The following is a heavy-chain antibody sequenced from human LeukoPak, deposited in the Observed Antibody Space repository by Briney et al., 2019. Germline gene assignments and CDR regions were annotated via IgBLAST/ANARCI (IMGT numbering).Heavy chain of an antibody. CDR2: IIPIFGTA. D-gene: IGHD3-22*01. J-gene: IGHJ4*02. V-gene: IGHV1-69*05. CDR1: GGTFSCYA. Sequence: GSSVKVSCKASGGTFSCYAISWVRQAPGQGLEWMGGIIPIFGTANYAQKFQGRVTITTDESTSTAYMELSSLRSEDTAVYYCARDSTGGYHFDYWGQGTLVTVSS. CDR3: ARDSTGGYHFDY.